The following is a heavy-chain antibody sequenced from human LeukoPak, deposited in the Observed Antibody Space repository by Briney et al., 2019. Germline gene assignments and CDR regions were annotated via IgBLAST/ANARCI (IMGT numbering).Heavy chain of an antibody. V-gene: IGHV3-53*01. J-gene: IGHJ4*02. CDR2: IYSGGST. D-gene: IGHD2-2*02. Sequence: PGGSLRLSCAASGFTVSSNYMSWVRQAPGKGLEWVSVIYSGGSTYYADSVKGRFTISRDNSKNTLYLQMNSLRAEDTAVYYCARVSHCSSTSCHRGGYFDYWGQGTLVTVSS. CDR3: ARVSHCSSTSCHRGGYFDY. CDR1: GFTVSSNY.